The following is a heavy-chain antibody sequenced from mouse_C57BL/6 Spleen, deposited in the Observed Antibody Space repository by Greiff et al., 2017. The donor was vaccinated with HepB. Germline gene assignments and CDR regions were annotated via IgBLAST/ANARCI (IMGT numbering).Heavy chain of an antibody. CDR2: ISDGGSYT. CDR3: ARGGNSYFDV. J-gene: IGHJ1*03. V-gene: IGHV5-4*01. CDR1: GFTFSSYA. Sequence: EVHLVESGGGLVKPGGSLKLSCAASGFTFSSYAMSWVRQTPEKRLEWVATISDGGSYTYYPDNVKGRFTISVDNAKNNLYLQMSHLKSEDTAMYYCARGGNSYFDVWGTGTTVTVSS.